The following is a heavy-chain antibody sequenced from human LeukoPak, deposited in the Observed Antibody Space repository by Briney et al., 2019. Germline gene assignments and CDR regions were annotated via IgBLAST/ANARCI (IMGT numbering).Heavy chain of an antibody. V-gene: IGHV4-39*01. J-gene: IGHJ4*02. Sequence: PSETLSLTCTVSGGSISRTTYYWGWIRQPPGKGLDWVGSIHYSGSTYYNPSLKSRLTISVDTSKTQFSLKLSSVTAADTAVYYCARQPDNFPGWSNDYWGQGTLVTVSS. CDR1: GGSISRTTYY. D-gene: IGHD6-19*01. CDR2: IHYSGST. CDR3: ARQPDNFPGWSNDY.